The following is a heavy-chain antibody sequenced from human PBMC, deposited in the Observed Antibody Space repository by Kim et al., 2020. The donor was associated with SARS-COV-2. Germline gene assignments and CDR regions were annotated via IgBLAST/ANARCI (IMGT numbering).Heavy chain of an antibody. V-gene: IGHV3-23*01. J-gene: IGHJ4*02. CDR3: AKGGEMTTVDTETYYFDY. D-gene: IGHD4-17*01. CDR1: GFTFSSYA. Sequence: GGSLRLSCAASGFTFSSYAMSWVRQAPGKGLEWVSAISGSGGSTYYADSVKGRFTISRDNSKNTLYLQMNSLRAEDTAVYYCAKGGEMTTVDTETYYFDYWGQGTLVTVSS. CDR2: ISGSGGST.